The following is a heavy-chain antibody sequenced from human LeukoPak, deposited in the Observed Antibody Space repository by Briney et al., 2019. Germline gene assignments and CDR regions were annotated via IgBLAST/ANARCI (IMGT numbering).Heavy chain of an antibody. V-gene: IGHV3-23*01. Sequence: PGGSLGLSCAASGFTFSSYAMSWVRQAPGKGLEWVSAISGSGGSTYYADSVKGRFTISRDNSKNTLYLQMDSLRAEDTAVYYCGSYYSDTPYYFDYRGQGTLVTVSS. D-gene: IGHD1-26*01. CDR3: GSYYSDTPYYFDY. CDR2: ISGSGGST. CDR1: GFTFSSYA. J-gene: IGHJ4*02.